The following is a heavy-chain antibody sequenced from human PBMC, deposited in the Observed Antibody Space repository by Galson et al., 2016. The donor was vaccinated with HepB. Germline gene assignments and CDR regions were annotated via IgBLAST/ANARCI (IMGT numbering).Heavy chain of an antibody. V-gene: IGHV3-23*01. CDR2: LTGAGDVA. CDR3: AKDGPDSEPYNFRFDP. J-gene: IGHJ5*02. Sequence: SLRLSCAASGFTLNAYAMSWVRQAPGKGLEWVSSLTGAGDVAYYADSVQGRFTISRDSSKNTLFLQMNSLRAEDSAIYYCAKDGPDSEPYNFRFDPWGQGTLVTVSS. CDR1: GFTLNAYA. D-gene: IGHD1-1*01.